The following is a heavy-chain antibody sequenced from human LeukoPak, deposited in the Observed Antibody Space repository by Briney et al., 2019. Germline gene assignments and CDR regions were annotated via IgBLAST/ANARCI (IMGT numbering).Heavy chain of an antibody. D-gene: IGHD4-11*01. CDR3: ARDRRMTTVTYIDY. J-gene: IGHJ4*02. CDR1: GGTFSSYA. V-gene: IGHV1-69*04. CDR2: IIPILGIA. Sequence: ASVKVSCKASGGTFSSYAISWVRQAPGQGLAWMGRIIPILGIANYAQKFQGRVTITADKSTSTAYMELSSLRSEDTAVYYCARDRRMTTVTYIDYWGQGTLVTVSS.